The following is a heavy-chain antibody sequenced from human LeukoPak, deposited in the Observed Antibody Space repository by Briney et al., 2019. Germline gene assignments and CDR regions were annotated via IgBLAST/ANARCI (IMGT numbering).Heavy chain of an antibody. CDR3: ARGVFYYYYYGMDV. CDR1: GGSISSSSYH. CDR2: VYYSGST. J-gene: IGHJ6*02. Sequence: PSETLSLTCTVSGGSISSSSYHWGWVRQPPGRGLEYIGNVYYSGSTNYNPSLKSRVTISVDTSKNQFSLKLSSVTAADTAVYYCARGVFYYYYYGMDVWGQGTTVTVSS. V-gene: IGHV4-39*07.